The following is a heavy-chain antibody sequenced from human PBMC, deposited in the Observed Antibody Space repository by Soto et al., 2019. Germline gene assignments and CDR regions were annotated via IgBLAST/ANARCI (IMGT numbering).Heavy chain of an antibody. CDR3: AREVQMFDYNFDY. D-gene: IGHD3-16*01. Sequence: PGGSLTLSCAASGFTFSSYAMSWVRQAPGKGLEWVSAISGSGGSTYYADSVKGRLTISRDNSKKTLYLQMNSLRAEDTAVYYCAREVQMFDYNFDYWGQGTLVNVSS. V-gene: IGHV3-23*01. CDR2: ISGSGGST. CDR1: GFTFSSYA. J-gene: IGHJ4*02.